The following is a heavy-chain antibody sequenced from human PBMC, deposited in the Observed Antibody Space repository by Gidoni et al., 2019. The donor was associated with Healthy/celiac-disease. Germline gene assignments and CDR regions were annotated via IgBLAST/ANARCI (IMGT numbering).Heavy chain of an antibody. CDR1: GGSISSGGYY. D-gene: IGHD3-10*01. J-gene: IGHJ4*02. CDR2: IYYSGST. V-gene: IGHV4-31*03. CDR3: ARARGRITMVRGVSSPAYFDY. Sequence: QVQLQESGPGLVKPSQTLSLTCTVSGGSISSGGYYWSWIRQHPGKGLEWIGYIYYSGSTYYNPSLKSRVTISVDTSKNQFSLKLSSVTAADTAVYYCARARGRITMVRGVSSPAYFDYWGQGTLVTVSS.